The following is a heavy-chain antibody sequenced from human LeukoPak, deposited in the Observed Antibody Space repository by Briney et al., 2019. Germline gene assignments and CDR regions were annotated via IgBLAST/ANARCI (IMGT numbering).Heavy chain of an antibody. J-gene: IGHJ4*02. CDR2: INWNGGST. D-gene: IGHD3-22*01. V-gene: IGHV3-20*04. Sequence: GGSLRLSCAASGFTFDDFGMSWVRQAPGRGLEWVSGINWNGGSTGYADSVKGRFTISRDNAKNSLYLQMNSLRAEDTALYYCARDISGAGWYDSSGYYRWNDYWCQGTLVTVSS. CDR3: ARDISGAGWYDSSGYYRWNDY. CDR1: GFTFDDFG.